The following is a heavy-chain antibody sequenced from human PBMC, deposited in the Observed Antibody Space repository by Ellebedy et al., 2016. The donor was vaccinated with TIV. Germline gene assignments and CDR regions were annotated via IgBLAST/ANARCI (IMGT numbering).Heavy chain of an antibody. D-gene: IGHD3-9*01. CDR1: GFTLSGYY. Sequence: GGSLRLSCVASGFTLSGYYMHWVRQVPGKGLVWVARINTDGSSTSYADSVEGRFTISRDNAKKTLYLEMSGLRSDDTAVYYCARESVRYFDWDYWGQGTLVAV. CDR2: INTDGSST. J-gene: IGHJ4*02. V-gene: IGHV3-74*01. CDR3: ARESVRYFDWDY.